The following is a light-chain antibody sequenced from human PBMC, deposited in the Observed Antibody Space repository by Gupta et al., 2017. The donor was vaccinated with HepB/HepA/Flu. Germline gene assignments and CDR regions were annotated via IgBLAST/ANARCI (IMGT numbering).Light chain of an antibody. CDR1: LNIGGS. Sequence: DIQMTQSSSSLSVSIGDRVTITCRANLNIGGSLNWYQQKPGKAPNLLIYAASTLHNGVPSRFSGSGSGTDFTLTISSLQPEDFATYYCQQSYSSPLTFGGGTKVEIK. CDR2: AAS. V-gene: IGKV1-39*01. CDR3: QQSYSSPLT. J-gene: IGKJ4*01.